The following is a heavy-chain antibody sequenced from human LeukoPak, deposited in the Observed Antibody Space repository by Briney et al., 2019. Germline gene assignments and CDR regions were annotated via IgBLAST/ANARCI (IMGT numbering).Heavy chain of an antibody. Sequence: GASVKVSCKASGYTFTSYGISWVRQAPGQGLEWMGWISAYNGNTNYAQELQGRVTMTTDTSTSTAYMELRSLRSDDTAVYYCARDHLSTYYDFWSGSYYYYYGMDVWGQGTTVTVSS. CDR1: GYTFTSYG. CDR2: ISAYNGNT. D-gene: IGHD3-3*01. V-gene: IGHV1-18*01. J-gene: IGHJ6*02. CDR3: ARDHLSTYYDFWSGSYYYYYGMDV.